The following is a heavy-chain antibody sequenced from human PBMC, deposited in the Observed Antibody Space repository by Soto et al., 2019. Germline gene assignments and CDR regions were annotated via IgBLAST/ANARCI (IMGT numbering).Heavy chain of an antibody. CDR1: GGSISSGGYY. CDR3: ARGSSSDAFDI. Sequence: TSETLSLTCTVSGGSISSGGYYWSWIRQHPGKGLEWIGYIYYSGSTYYNPSLKSRVTISVDTSKNQFSLKLSSVTAADTAVYYCARGSSSDAFDIWGQGTMVTVSS. J-gene: IGHJ3*02. V-gene: IGHV4-31*03. D-gene: IGHD6-19*01. CDR2: IYYSGST.